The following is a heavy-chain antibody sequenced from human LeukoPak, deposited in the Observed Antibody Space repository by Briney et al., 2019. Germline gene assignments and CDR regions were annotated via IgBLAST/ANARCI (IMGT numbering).Heavy chain of an antibody. CDR3: AREHDYRVYYYYYYMDV. J-gene: IGHJ6*03. D-gene: IGHD4-11*01. CDR1: GFTFSSYS. Sequence: PGGSLRLSCAAYGFTFSSYSMNWVSQAPGKWLEWASSISSSSYIYYADSVKGRFTISRDNAKNSLYLQMNSLRAEDTAVYYCAREHDYRVYYYYYYMDVWGKGTTVTVSS. V-gene: IGHV3-21*01. CDR2: ISSSSYI.